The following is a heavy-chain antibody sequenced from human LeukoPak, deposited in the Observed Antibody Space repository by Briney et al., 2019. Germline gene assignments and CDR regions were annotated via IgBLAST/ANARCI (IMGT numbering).Heavy chain of an antibody. V-gene: IGHV1-2*06. CDR2: INPNSGGT. CDR3: AIPWGPSDSSGYDY. J-gene: IGHJ4*02. D-gene: IGHD3-22*01. CDR1: GYTFTGYY. Sequence: ASVKVSCKASGYTFTGYYMHWVRQAPGQGLEWMGRINPNSGGTNYAQKFQGRVTMTRDTSISTAYMELSRLRSDDTAVYYCAIPWGPSDSSGYDYWGQGTLVTVSS.